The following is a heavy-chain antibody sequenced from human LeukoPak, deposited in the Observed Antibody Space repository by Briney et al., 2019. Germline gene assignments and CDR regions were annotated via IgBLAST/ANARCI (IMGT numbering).Heavy chain of an antibody. D-gene: IGHD2-8*01. CDR2: INPSGGST. Sequence: ASVKVSCKPSGYTFTSYYMHWVRQAPGQGLEWMGIINPSGGSTSYAQKFQGRVTITADESTSTAYMELSSLRSEDTAVYYCASNIVLMVYAAPGYYGMDVWGQGTTVTVSS. CDR1: GYTFTSYY. V-gene: IGHV1-46*01. J-gene: IGHJ6*02. CDR3: ASNIVLMVYAAPGYYGMDV.